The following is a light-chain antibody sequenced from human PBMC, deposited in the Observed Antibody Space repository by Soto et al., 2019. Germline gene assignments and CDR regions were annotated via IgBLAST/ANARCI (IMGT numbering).Light chain of an antibody. CDR3: AAWDDSLNGQGYV. V-gene: IGLV1-44*01. Sequence: QSVLTQQPSASGTPGQRVTISCSGSSSNIGSNTVNWYQQLPGTAPKLLIYSNNQRPSGVPDQFSGSKSGTSAALAISGLQYEDAADYYCAAWDDSLNGQGYVFGTGTKLTVL. CDR1: SSNIGSNT. J-gene: IGLJ1*01. CDR2: SNN.